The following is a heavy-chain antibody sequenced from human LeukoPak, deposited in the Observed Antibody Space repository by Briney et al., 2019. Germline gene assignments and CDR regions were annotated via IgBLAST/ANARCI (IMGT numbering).Heavy chain of an antibody. Sequence: PGGSLRLSCAASGFTFSSYAMSWVRQAPGKGLEWVSAISGSGGSTYYADSVKGRFTISRDNSKNTLYLQMNSLRAEDTAVYYCARRWGPVAATSLYYFDHWGQGTLVTVSS. V-gene: IGHV3-23*01. CDR1: GFTFSSYA. J-gene: IGHJ4*02. CDR3: ARRWGPVAATSLYYFDH. D-gene: IGHD6-25*01. CDR2: ISGSGGST.